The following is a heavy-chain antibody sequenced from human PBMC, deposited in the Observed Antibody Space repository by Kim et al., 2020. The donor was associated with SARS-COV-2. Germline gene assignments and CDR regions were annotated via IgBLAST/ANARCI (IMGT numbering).Heavy chain of an antibody. CDR1: GFIFRNFG. CDR2: ISKDDATA. J-gene: IGHJ4*02. D-gene: IGHD3-10*01. Sequence: GGSLRLSCAASGFIFRNFGLHWVRQAPGKGLEWVAFISKDDATAIYADSVRGRFTISRDYSENKVYLQMDSLSAGDTAVYYCARPSSSHFDFWGQGTLVSVSS. CDR3: ARPSSSHFDF. V-gene: IGHV3-33*05.